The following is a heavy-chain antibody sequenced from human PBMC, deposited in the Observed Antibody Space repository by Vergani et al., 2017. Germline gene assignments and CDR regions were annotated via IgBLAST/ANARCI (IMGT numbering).Heavy chain of an antibody. J-gene: IGHJ6*02. D-gene: IGHD3-9*01. CDR1: GFTFSSYA. CDR2: ISYDGSNK. CDR3: ASTYYDILTGSYNYYYYGMDV. V-gene: IGHV3-30-3*01. Sequence: QVQLVESGGGVVQPGRSLRLSCAASGFTFSSYAMHWVRQAPGKGLEWVAVISYDGSNKYYADSVKGRFTISRDNSKTTLYLQMNSLRAEDTAVYYCASTYYDILTGSYNYYYYGMDVWGQGTTVTVSS.